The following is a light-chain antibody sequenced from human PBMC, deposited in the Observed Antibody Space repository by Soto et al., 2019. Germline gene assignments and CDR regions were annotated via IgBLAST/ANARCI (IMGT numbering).Light chain of an antibody. CDR1: SSNIGNNY. CDR2: DNN. Sequence: QSVLTQPPSVSAAPGQKVAISCSGSSSNIGNNYVSWYRQLPGTAPQLLIYDNNNRPSGIPDRFSGSKSGTSATLGITGLPTGDEADYYCGTWDSSLSVVLFGGGTKLTVL. CDR3: GTWDSSLSVVL. J-gene: IGLJ2*01. V-gene: IGLV1-51*01.